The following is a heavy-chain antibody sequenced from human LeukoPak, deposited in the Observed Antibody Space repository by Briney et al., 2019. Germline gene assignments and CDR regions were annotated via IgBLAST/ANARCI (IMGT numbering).Heavy chain of an antibody. D-gene: IGHD2-21*01. Sequence: GGSLRLSCAASGFTFSSYAMSWVRQAPGKGLEWVSAISGSGGSTYLADSVKGWFTLSRDNSKNTLYLQMNSLRAEDTAVYYCAKDVSPYGGEWDYFDYWGQGTLVTVSS. J-gene: IGHJ4*02. V-gene: IGHV3-23*01. CDR2: ISGSGGST. CDR1: GFTFSSYA. CDR3: AKDVSPYGGEWDYFDY.